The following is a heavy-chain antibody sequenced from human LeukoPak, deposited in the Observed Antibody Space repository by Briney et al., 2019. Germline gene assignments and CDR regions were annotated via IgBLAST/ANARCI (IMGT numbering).Heavy chain of an antibody. CDR1: GGSISSSSYY. Sequence: PSETLSLTCTVSGGSISSSSYYWGWIRQPPGKGLEWIGSIYYSGSTYYNPSLKSRVTIPVDTSKNQFSLKLSSVTAADTAVYYCARAFTIFGVVIIGWFDPWGQGTLVTVSS. V-gene: IGHV4-39*01. CDR2: IYYSGST. D-gene: IGHD3-3*01. J-gene: IGHJ5*02. CDR3: ARAFTIFGVVIIGWFDP.